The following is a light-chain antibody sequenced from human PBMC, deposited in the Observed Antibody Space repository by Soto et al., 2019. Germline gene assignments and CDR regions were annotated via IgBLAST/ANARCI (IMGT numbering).Light chain of an antibody. CDR2: GAS. CDR1: QSVSSN. V-gene: IGKV3-15*01. J-gene: IGKJ4*01. CDR3: QQYSRWPST. Sequence: DIQMTQSPATLSVSAGDRATLTCRASQSVSSNLAWYQQKPGQAPSLLIYGASTRATGTPARFSGSGSGTEFTLTISSLQSEDFAAYYCQQYSRWPSTFGGGTKVDIK.